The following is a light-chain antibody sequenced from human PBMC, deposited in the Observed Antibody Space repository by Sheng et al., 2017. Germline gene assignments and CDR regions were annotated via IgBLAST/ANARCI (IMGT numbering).Light chain of an antibody. CDR1: QSVRSN. Sequence: EIVMTQSPATLSVSPGESATLSCRASQSVRSNLAWYQQKPGQAPRLLIYGASTRATGIPARFSVSGSGTEFTLTISSLQSEDFAVYYCQQYNDWPLTFGGGTNVEIK. CDR3: QQYNDWPLT. J-gene: IGKJ4*01. V-gene: IGKV3-15*01. CDR2: GAS.